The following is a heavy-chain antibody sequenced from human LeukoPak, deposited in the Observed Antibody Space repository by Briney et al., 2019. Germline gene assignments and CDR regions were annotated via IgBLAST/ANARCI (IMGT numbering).Heavy chain of an antibody. CDR1: RHSFHSQW. J-gene: IGHJ3*02. CDR2: ISAYNGNT. V-gene: IGHV1-18*01. D-gene: IGHD1-20*01. Sequence: GESLKISCKGPRHSFHSQWIGWVRQAPGQGLEWMGWISAYNGNTNYAQKLQGRVTMTTDTSTSTAYMELRSLRSDDTAVYYCAKDTRYNWNPREILPGRGHPDIWGQGTMVTVSS. CDR3: AKDTRYNWNPREILPGRGHPDI.